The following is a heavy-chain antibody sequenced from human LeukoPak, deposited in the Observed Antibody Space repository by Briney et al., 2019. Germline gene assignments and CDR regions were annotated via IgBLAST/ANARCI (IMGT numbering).Heavy chain of an antibody. V-gene: IGHV3-23*01. CDR3: AKPRESIAAAGSYFDY. CDR1: GFTFSSYA. Sequence: GGSLRLSCAASGFTFSSYAMSWVRQAPGKGLEWVSAISGSGGSTYYVDSVKGRFTISRDNSKNTLYLQMNSLRAEDTAVYYCAKPRESIAAAGSYFDYWGQGTLVTVSS. D-gene: IGHD6-13*01. J-gene: IGHJ4*02. CDR2: ISGSGGST.